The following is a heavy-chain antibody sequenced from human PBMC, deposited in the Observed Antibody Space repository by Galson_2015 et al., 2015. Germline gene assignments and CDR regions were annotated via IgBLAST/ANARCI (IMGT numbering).Heavy chain of an antibody. CDR3: AKAGRYGSGRDPGDFDY. Sequence: SLRLSCAASGFTFDDYAMHWVRQAPGKGLEWVSGISWNSGSIGYADSVKGRFTISRDNAKNSLYLQMNSLRAEDTALYYCAKAGRYGSGRDPGDFDYWGQGTLVTVSS. D-gene: IGHD3-10*01. V-gene: IGHV3-9*01. J-gene: IGHJ4*02. CDR1: GFTFDDYA. CDR2: ISWNSGSI.